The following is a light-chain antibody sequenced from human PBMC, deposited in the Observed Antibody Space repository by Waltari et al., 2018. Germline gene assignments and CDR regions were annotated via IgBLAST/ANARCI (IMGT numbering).Light chain of an antibody. CDR1: RNNIGFYDL. Sequence: QSALTQPASVSGSPGQSITISCTGSRNNIGFYDLVSWYQQHPGKAPKLFIFDVIKRPSGVSDRFSGSKSGNTASLTISGLETEDDADYYCCSYSGSSSFPYVFGPGTKVTVL. CDR2: DVI. CDR3: CSYSGSSSFPYV. J-gene: IGLJ1*01. V-gene: IGLV2-23*02.